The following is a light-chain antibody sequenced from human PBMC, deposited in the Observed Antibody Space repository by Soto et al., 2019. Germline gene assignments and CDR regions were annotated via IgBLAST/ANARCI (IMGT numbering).Light chain of an antibody. CDR3: QQYSSYPIT. V-gene: IGKV1-5*01. J-gene: IGKJ4*01. CDR2: DVS. CDR1: RSISRW. Sequence: DIQMTQSPSTLSASVGDRVTITCRASRSISRWLAWYRQKPGKAPEVVIYDVSTLAFGVPSRISGSGSGTEFTLTIRNLQPDDFATYSCQQYSSYPITFGGGTKVDIK.